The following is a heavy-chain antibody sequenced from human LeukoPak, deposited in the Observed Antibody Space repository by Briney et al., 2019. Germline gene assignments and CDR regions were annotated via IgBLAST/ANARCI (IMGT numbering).Heavy chain of an antibody. CDR1: GFTFRSYG. D-gene: IGHD6-13*01. CDR2: IWYGGNTK. Sequence: PGRSLRLSCAASGFTFRSYGMHWVRQAPGQGLEWVAVIWYGGNTKYYADSVKGRFTISRDNSKNTLYLQMNSLRAEDTAVYYCARDRGIAAAMDYWGQGTLVTVSS. CDR3: ARDRGIAAAMDY. V-gene: IGHV3-33*01. J-gene: IGHJ4*02.